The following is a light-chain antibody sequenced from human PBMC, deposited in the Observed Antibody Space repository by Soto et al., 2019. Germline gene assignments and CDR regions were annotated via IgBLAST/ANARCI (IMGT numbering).Light chain of an antibody. V-gene: IGLV1-40*01. CDR1: SSNIGSHYD. CDR2: GNI. Sequence: QAVVTQPPAVSGAPGKRVTISCSGSSSNIGSHYDVHWYQQIPGTAPKLLISGNINRPSGVPDRFSGSRSDTSASLAITGLQAEDEADYYCQSYDSGLSGVVFGGGTKLTV. CDR3: QSYDSGLSGVV. J-gene: IGLJ3*02.